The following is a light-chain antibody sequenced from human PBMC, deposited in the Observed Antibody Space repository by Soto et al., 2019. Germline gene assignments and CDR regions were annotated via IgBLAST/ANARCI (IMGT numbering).Light chain of an antibody. J-gene: IGKJ1*01. CDR1: QSGFDIY. V-gene: IGKV3-20*01. Sequence: EIVLTQSPATLSLSLGERATLSCRASQSGFDIYLAWFQQKPGQAPRLLIYGASIRATGIPDRFSGSGSGTDFTLTISRLQPEDSAVYYCHQYSNPPWTVGQGTRVKIK. CDR2: GAS. CDR3: HQYSNPPWT.